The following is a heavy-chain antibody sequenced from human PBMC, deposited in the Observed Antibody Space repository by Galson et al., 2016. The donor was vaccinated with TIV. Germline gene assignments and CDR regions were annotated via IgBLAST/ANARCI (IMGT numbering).Heavy chain of an antibody. Sequence: SLRLSCAASGFTFSSYWMIWVRQAPGKGLEWVANIKEDGSKKYYVDSVKGRFTTSRDNAKNHVVLTMTKMDPVDTGTYYCAHRQGMMNSFDVWGQGTMVTVSS. CDR2: IKEDGSKK. CDR3: AHRQGMMNSFDV. J-gene: IGHJ3*01. V-gene: IGHV3-7*03. D-gene: IGHD3-16*01. CDR1: GFTFSSYW.